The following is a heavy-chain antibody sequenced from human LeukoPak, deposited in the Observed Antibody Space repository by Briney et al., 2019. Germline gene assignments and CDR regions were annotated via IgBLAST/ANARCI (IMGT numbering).Heavy chain of an antibody. V-gene: IGHV1-46*01. CDR3: ARDAQIAVAGTYSFDY. CDR1: GYTFTSYY. D-gene: IGHD6-19*01. CDR2: INPSGGST. Sequence: ASVKVSCKASGYTFTSYYMHWVRQAPGQGLEWMGIINPSGGSTSYAQKFQGRVTMTRDTSTSTVYMELSSLRSEDTAVYYCARDAQIAVAGTYSFDYWGQGTLVTVSS. J-gene: IGHJ4*02.